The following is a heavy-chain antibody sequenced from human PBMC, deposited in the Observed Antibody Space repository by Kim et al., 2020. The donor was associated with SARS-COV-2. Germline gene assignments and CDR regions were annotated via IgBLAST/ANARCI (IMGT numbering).Heavy chain of an antibody. CDR1: GFTFTSSA. V-gene: IGHV1-58*02. CDR3: ATDTHGDYDSSGYYYYGMDV. CDR2: IVVGSGNT. D-gene: IGHD3-22*01. Sequence: SVKVSCKASGFTFTSSAMQWVRQARGQRLEWIGWIVVGSGNTNYAQKFQERVTITRDMSASTAYMELSSLRSEDTAVYFCATDTHGDYDSSGYYYYGMDVWGQGTTVTVSS. J-gene: IGHJ6*02.